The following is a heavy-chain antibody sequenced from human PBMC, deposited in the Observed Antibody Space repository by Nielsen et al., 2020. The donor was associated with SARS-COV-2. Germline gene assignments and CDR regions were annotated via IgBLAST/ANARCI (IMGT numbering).Heavy chain of an antibody. J-gene: IGHJ4*02. Sequence: GSLRLSCAVYGGSFSGYYWSWIRQPPGKGLEWIGEINRSGSTNYNPSLKSRVTISVDTSKNQFSLKLSSVTAADTAVYYCARGRGLRDYYDSSGYYYDGMYYFDYWGQGTLVTVSS. V-gene: IGHV4-34*01. CDR3: ARGRGLRDYYDSSGYYYDGMYYFDY. CDR1: GGSFSGYY. D-gene: IGHD3-22*01. CDR2: INRSGST.